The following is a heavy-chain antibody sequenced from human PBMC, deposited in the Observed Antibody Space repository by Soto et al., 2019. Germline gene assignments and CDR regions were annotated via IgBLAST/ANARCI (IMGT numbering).Heavy chain of an antibody. D-gene: IGHD3-10*01. CDR2: ISSSSSYI. CDR1: GFTFSSYS. V-gene: IGHV3-21*01. J-gene: IGHJ6*02. CDR3: ARGNFGELPNYYYYGMDV. Sequence: PGGSLRLSCAASGFTFSSYSMNWVRQAPGKGLEWVSSISSSSSYIYYADSVKGRFTISRDNAKNSLYLQMNSLRAEDTAVYYCARGNFGELPNYYYYGMDVWGQGTTVTVSS.